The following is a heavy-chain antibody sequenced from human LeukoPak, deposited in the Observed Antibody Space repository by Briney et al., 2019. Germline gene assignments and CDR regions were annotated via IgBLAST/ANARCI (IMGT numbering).Heavy chain of an antibody. D-gene: IGHD2-15*01. CDR2: ISASGGST. J-gene: IGHJ6*02. V-gene: IGHV3-23*01. CDR1: GFTFNNYA. Sequence: GGSLRLSCAASGFTFNNYAMSWVRQAPGKGLEWVSAISASGGSTYYADSVKGRFTISRDNSKNTLHLQMNSLRVEDTAVYSCTRGPRPLRYCSGGSCPSYYSGMDVWGQGTTVTVSS. CDR3: TRGPRPLRYCSGGSCPSYYSGMDV.